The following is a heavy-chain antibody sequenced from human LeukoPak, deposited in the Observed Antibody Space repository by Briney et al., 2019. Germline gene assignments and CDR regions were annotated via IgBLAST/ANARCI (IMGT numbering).Heavy chain of an antibody. CDR1: GGTFSSYA. D-gene: IGHD2-21*01. CDR2: IIPIFGTA. V-gene: IGHV1-69*13. Sequence: SVKVSCKASGGTFSSYAISWVRQAPGQGLEWMGGIIPIFGTANYAQKFQGRVTITADESTSTAYMELSSLRSEDTAVYYCARDPRFKYSDRDNWFDPWGQGTLVTVSS. J-gene: IGHJ5*02. CDR3: ARDPRFKYSDRDNWFDP.